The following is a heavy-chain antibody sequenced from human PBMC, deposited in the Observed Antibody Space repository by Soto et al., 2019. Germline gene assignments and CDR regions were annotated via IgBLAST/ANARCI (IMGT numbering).Heavy chain of an antibody. CDR2: INPNSGGGT. CDR3: AGSRTGALDY. Sequence: SSVKASCKASGYTFIGHYIHWVRQAPGQGLESVGWINPNSGGGTVYAQKFQGRVTMTADTSTSIASMDLTSLRGDDTAVYYCAGSRTGALDYWGPGDLVTV. J-gene: IGHJ4*02. D-gene: IGHD7-27*01. CDR1: GYTFIGHY. V-gene: IGHV1-2*02.